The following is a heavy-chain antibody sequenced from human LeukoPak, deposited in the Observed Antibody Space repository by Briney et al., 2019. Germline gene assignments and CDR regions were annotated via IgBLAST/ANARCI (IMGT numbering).Heavy chain of an antibody. V-gene: IGHV3-23*01. CDR3: VRDWGVLPDYSADGFDI. Sequence: GGSLRLSCAASGFTFSSYDMSWVRKAPGKGLEWVSAISGSGGSTYYADSVKGRFTISRDNSKNTLHLQMNILRVEDTAVYYCVRDWGVLPDYSADGFDIWGPGTVVTVSS. CDR1: GFTFSSYD. D-gene: IGHD4-11*01. J-gene: IGHJ3*02. CDR2: ISGSGGST.